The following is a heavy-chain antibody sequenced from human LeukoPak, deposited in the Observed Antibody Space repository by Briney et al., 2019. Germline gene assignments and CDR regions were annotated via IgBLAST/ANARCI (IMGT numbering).Heavy chain of an antibody. CDR1: GGSINNYY. V-gene: IGHV4-59*08. Sequence: SETLSLTCTVSGGSINNYYWSWIRQPPGMRLEWIGYIFYSGSTDYNPSLKSRVTISVDTSKNQFSLKLSSVTAADTAVYYCARHAGLYSGYYYGSWGQGTLVTVSS. D-gene: IGHD1-26*01. CDR3: ARHAGLYSGYYYGS. J-gene: IGHJ5*02. CDR2: IFYSGST.